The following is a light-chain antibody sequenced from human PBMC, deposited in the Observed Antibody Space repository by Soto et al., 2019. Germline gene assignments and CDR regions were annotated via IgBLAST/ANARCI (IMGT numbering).Light chain of an antibody. Sequence: DIVMTQSPDSLAVSLGERATINCRSSQGVLARSNNKNYLAWYQQKPGQPPKLLIYWASTRQSGVPDRFSGSGPGTDFTLTISSLQAEDVAVYYCQQYYSTVYTFGQGTKLEIK. CDR2: WAS. V-gene: IGKV4-1*01. CDR3: QQYYSTVYT. J-gene: IGKJ2*01. CDR1: QGVLARSNNKNY.